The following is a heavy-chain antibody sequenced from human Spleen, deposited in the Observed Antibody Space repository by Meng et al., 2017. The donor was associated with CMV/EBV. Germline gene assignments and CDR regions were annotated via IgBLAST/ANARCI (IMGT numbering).Heavy chain of an antibody. CDR1: GGSVISHD. Sequence: GSLRLSGRISGGSVISHDGTWVRQSPGKGLEWIEKVDDTGTTNYNPSLKSRISISVDTSKRQWSLKLNSVTAADTAVYYCARAATRDYGGNLEFWGQGTLVTVSS. J-gene: IGHJ4*02. V-gene: IGHV4-59*02. CDR2: VDDTGTT. CDR3: ARAATRDYGGNLEF. D-gene: IGHD4-23*01.